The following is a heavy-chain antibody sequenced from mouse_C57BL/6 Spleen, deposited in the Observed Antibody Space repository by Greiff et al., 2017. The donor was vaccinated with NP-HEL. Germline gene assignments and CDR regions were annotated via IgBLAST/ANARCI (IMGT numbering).Heavy chain of an antibody. CDR3: ARTYYYGTPLDY. Sequence: VQLQQPGAELVKPGASVKMSCKASGYTFTSYWITWVKQRPGQGLEWIGDIYPGSGSTNYNEKFKSKATLTVDTSSSTAYMQLSSLTSEDSAVYYCARTYYYGTPLDYWGQGTTLTVSS. CDR2: IYPGSGST. D-gene: IGHD1-1*01. J-gene: IGHJ2*01. V-gene: IGHV1-55*01. CDR1: GYTFTSYW.